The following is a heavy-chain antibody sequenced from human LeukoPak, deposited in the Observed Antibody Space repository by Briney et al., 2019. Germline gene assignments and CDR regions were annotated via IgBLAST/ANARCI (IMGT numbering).Heavy chain of an antibody. J-gene: IGHJ3*01. Sequence: GGSPRLSCAASGFTFRNYAMSWVRQAPGKGLEWVSAIRGSGTSTYYVDSVKGRFTISRDNSKNTLYLQMNSLRAEDTAVYYCAKCGGGDCYPGGAFDVWGQGTMVTVSS. CDR3: AKCGGGDCYPGGAFDV. CDR2: IRGSGTST. CDR1: GFTFRNYA. V-gene: IGHV3-23*01. D-gene: IGHD2-21*02.